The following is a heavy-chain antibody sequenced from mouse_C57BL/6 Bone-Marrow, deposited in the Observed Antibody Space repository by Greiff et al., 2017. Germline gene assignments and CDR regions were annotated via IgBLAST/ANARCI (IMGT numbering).Heavy chain of an antibody. J-gene: IGHJ3*01. CDR3: ARSKSWDSWFAY. CDR2: INPGSGGT. CDR1: GYAFTNYL. D-gene: IGHD4-1*01. Sequence: VKLMESGAELVRPGTSVKVSCKASGYAFTNYLIEWVKQRPGQGLEWIGVINPGSGGTNYNEKFKGKATLTADKSSSTAYMQLSSLTSEDSAVYFCARSKSWDSWFAYWGQGTLVTVSA. V-gene: IGHV1-54*01.